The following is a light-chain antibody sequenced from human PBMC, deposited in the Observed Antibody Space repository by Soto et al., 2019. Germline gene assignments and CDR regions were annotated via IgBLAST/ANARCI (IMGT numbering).Light chain of an antibody. CDR1: WDIHTF. J-gene: IGKJ3*01. Sequence: DIQMTQSPPSLSASVGDRVTITCRASWDIHTFLAWYQQKPGEVPKLLVYGASTLQSGVPSRFIGSGSGTDFSLSISSLQPEDVATYYCHKYNAAPFTFGPGTKVDIK. CDR2: GAS. CDR3: HKYNAAPFT. V-gene: IGKV1-27*01.